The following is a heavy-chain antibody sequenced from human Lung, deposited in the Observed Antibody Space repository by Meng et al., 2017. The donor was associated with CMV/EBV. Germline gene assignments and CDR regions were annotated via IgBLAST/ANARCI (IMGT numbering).Heavy chain of an antibody. CDR3: AHRTFYYDSSGHYEANFDF. CDR1: GFSPSTNGVV. J-gene: IGHJ4*02. Sequence: QITLKESGPTLVKPXXXXPLXXTXXGFSPSTNGVVVGWIRQPPGKALEWLALIYWDDDKRYSTSLKNRLTITKDTSKHQVVLTMTDMDPVDTATYYCAHRTFYYDSSGHYEANFDFWGQGTLVTVSS. D-gene: IGHD3-22*01. CDR2: IYWDDDK. V-gene: IGHV2-5*02.